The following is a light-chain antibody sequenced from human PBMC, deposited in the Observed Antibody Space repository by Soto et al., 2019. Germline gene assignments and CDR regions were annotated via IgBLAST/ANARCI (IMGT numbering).Light chain of an antibody. Sequence: QSVLTQPPSVSGAPGQRVTIACTGSTSNIGAGYDVHWYRHLPGAAPKLLLSGHSHRPSGVPDRLSGSKSGTSASLAITGLQAEDEADDYCQSYDSGLVGLIFGAGTKVTVL. CDR3: QSYDSGLVGLI. J-gene: IGLJ2*01. CDR1: TSNIGAGYD. CDR2: GHS. V-gene: IGLV1-40*01.